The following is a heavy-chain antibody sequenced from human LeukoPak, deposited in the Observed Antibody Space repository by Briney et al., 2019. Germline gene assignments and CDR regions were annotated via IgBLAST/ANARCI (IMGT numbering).Heavy chain of an antibody. CDR1: GGSISSYY. V-gene: IGHV4-59*01. D-gene: IGHD6-19*01. CDR2: IYYSGST. Sequence: SETLSLTCTVSGGSISSYYWSWIRQPPGKGLEWIGYIYYSGSTNYNPSLKSRATISVDTSKNQFSLKLSSVTAADTAVYYCARVAGTFCDYWGQGTLVTVSS. J-gene: IGHJ4*02. CDR3: ARVAGTFCDY.